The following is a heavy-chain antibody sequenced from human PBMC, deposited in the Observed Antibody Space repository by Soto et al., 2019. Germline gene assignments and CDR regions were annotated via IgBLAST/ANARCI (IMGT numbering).Heavy chain of an antibody. Sequence: QVQLVQSGAEVKKPGSSVKVSCKASGGTFSSYAISWVRQAPGQGLEWMGGIIPIFGTANYAQKFQGRVTITADESTSTAYMGLRSLRSEDTAVYYCEKGGFCSSTSCYGDYYYGRDVWGKGTTVPVSS. CDR2: IIPIFGTA. CDR1: GGTFSSYA. D-gene: IGHD2-2*01. J-gene: IGHJ6*04. V-gene: IGHV1-69*01. CDR3: EKGGFCSSTSCYGDYYYGRDV.